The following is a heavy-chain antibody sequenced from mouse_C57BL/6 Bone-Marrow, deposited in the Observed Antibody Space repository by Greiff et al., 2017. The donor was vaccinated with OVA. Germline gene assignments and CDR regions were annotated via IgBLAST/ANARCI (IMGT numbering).Heavy chain of an antibody. CDR1: GYTFTSYW. CDR2: IHPNSGST. V-gene: IGHV1-64*01. D-gene: IGHD1-1*01. CDR3: AGDYGSRQGYFDV. J-gene: IGHJ1*03. Sequence: QVQLQQPGAELVKPGASVKLSCKASGYTFTSYWMHWVKQRPGQGLEWIGMIHPNSGSTNYNEKFKSKATLTVDKSSSTAYMQLSSLTSEDSAVYYGAGDYGSRQGYFDVWGTGTTVTVSS.